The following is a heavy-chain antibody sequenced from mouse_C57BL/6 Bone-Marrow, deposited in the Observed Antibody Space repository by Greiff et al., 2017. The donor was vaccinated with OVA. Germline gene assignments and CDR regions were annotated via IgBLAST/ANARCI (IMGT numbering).Heavy chain of an antibody. V-gene: IGHV1-74*01. CDR2: IHPSDSDT. CDR3: AMRAYGNLFAY. J-gene: IGHJ3*01. D-gene: IGHD2-10*02. CDR1: GYTFTSYW. Sequence: QVQLKQPGAELVKPGASVKVSCKASGYTFTSYWMHWVKQRPGQGLEWIGRIHPSDSDTNYNQKFKGKATLTVDKSSSTAYMQLSSLTSEDSAVYYCAMRAYGNLFAYWGQGTLVTVSA.